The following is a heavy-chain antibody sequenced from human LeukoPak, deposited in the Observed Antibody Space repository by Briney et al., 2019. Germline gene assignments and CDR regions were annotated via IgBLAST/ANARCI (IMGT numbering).Heavy chain of an antibody. Sequence: GRSLRLSCAASGFNFRNYWMNWVRLAPGKGLVWVAHIDPDGRERKYADFVKGRFTISRDNAKDTLFLQMNSPGVDDAALYYCVRDGMGRLPFDCWGQGTLVTVSS. V-gene: IGHV3-74*03. CDR1: GFNFRNYW. CDR3: VRDGMGRLPFDC. J-gene: IGHJ4*02. CDR2: IDPDGRER. D-gene: IGHD1-14*01.